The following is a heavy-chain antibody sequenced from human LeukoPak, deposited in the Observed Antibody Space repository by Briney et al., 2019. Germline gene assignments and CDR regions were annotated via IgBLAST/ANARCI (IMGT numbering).Heavy chain of an antibody. CDR1: GFTFSSYA. D-gene: IGHD2-2*01. V-gene: IGHV3-30-3*01. CDR3: ARDMISHCSSTSCYDAFDI. CDR2: ISYDGSNK. J-gene: IGHJ3*02. Sequence: GGSLRLSCAASGFTFSSYAMHWVRQAPGKGLEWVAVISYDGSNKYYADSVKGRFTTSRDNSKNTLYLQMNSLRAEDTAVYYCARDMISHCSSTSCYDAFDIWGQGTMVTVSS.